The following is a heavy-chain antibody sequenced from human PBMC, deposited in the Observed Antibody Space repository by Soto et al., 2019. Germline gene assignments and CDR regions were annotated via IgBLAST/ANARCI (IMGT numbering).Heavy chain of an antibody. J-gene: IGHJ4*02. CDR1: GFTFSNVW. CDR3: TAGYCSGGSCYSVVY. Sequence: EVQLVESGGGLVKPGGSLSLSCAASGFTFSNVWMSWVGQAPGKGLEWVGRIKRRADGGTTDYATPVRGRFTVSRDDSKNTLYLRMNSLKTEDTAVYYCTAGYCSGGSCYSVVYWGQGTLVTLSS. D-gene: IGHD2-15*01. V-gene: IGHV3-15*01. CDR2: IKRRADGGTT.